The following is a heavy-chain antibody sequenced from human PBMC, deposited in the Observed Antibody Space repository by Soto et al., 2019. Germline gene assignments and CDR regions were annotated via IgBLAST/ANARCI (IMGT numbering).Heavy chain of an antibody. V-gene: IGHV1-3*05. CDR2: INAGNGNT. CDR1: GYTFTSYA. CDR3: ARDGVIEQDYYYYGMDV. D-gene: IGHD2-21*01. J-gene: IGHJ6*02. Sequence: QVQLVQSGAEEKKPGASVKVSCKASGYTFTSYAMHWVRQAPGQRLEWMGWINAGNGNTKYSQKFQGRVTITRDTSASTAYMELSSLGSEDTAVYYCARDGVIEQDYYYYGMDVWGQGTTFTVSS.